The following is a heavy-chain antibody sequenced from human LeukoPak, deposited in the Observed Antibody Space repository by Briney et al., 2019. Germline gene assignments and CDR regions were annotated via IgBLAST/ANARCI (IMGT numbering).Heavy chain of an antibody. Sequence: GGSLRLSCAASGFTFSSYSMNWVRQAPGKGLEWVSSISSSSSYIYYADSVKGRFTISRDNAKNSLYLQMNSLRAEDTAVYYCARDAGDTATVLDYWGQGTLVTVSS. V-gene: IGHV3-21*01. CDR1: GFTFSSYS. D-gene: IGHD5-18*01. J-gene: IGHJ4*02. CDR3: ARDAGDTATVLDY. CDR2: ISSSSSYI.